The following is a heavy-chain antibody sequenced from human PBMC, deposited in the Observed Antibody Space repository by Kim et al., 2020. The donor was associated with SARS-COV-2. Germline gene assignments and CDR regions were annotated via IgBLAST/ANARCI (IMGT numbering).Heavy chain of an antibody. J-gene: IGHJ4*02. CDR3: AAGWNLDY. CDR2: NGNT. V-gene: IGHV1-3*01. Sequence: NGNTKNSQKFQGRVTITRDTSASTAYMELSSLRSEDTAVYYCAAGWNLDYWGQGTLVTVSS. D-gene: IGHD1-1*01.